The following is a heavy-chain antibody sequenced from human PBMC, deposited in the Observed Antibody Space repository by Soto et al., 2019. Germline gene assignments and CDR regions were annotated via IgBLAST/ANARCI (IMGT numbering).Heavy chain of an antibody. CDR1: GGSISSSSYY. CDR2: IYYSGST. D-gene: IGHD3-9*01. J-gene: IGHJ3*02. Sequence: PSWNLSLTFTVSGGSISSSSYYWGWIRQPPGKGLEWIGSIYYSGSTYYNPSLKSRVTISVDTSKNQFSLKLSSVTAADTAVYYSARYVCRNILERRKRTVDAVEIWGQG. CDR3: ARYVCRNILERRKRTVDAVEI. V-gene: IGHV4-39*01.